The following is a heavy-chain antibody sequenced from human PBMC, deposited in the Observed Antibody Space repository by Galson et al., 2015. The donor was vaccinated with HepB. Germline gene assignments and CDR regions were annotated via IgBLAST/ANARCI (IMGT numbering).Heavy chain of an antibody. CDR2: IRTDASNK. CDR1: GFTFSTHG. CDR3: ARDHGYSGSGSFPQ. J-gene: IGHJ4*02. V-gene: IGHV3-30*02. Sequence: SLRLSCAASGFTFSTHGMHWVRQAPGKGLEWGAFIRTDASNKYYADSVKGRFTISRDNSRNTLYLQMDSLRPENTAVYYCARDHGYSGSGSFPQWGQGTLVTVSS. D-gene: IGHD3-10*01.